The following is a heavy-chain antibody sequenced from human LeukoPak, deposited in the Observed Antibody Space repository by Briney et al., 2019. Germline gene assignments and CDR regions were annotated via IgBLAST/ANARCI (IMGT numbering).Heavy chain of an antibody. D-gene: IGHD6-13*01. CDR3: ARHSSSWYYFDY. CDR1: GYSFNTYW. Sequence: GESLKISCKGSGYSFNTYWIAWVRQMPGKGLEWMGIIYPGDSDTKYSPSFQGQVTISADNSISTAYLQWSSLKASDTAMYYCARHSSSWYYFDYWGQGTLVTVSS. J-gene: IGHJ4*02. V-gene: IGHV5-51*01. CDR2: IYPGDSDT.